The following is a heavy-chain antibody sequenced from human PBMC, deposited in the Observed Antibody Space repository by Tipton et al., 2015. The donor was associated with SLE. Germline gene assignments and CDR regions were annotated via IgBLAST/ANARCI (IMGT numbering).Heavy chain of an antibody. D-gene: IGHD6-13*01. CDR1: GGSISSYY. V-gene: IGHV4-59*12. CDR2: IYYSGST. Sequence: TLSLTCTVSGGSISSYYWTWIRQPPGKGLECIGYIYYSGSTYYNPSLKSRVTISVDTSKNQFSLKLSSVTAADTAVYYCARSLPRVAAAGTAYYFDYWGQGTQVTVSS. J-gene: IGHJ4*02. CDR3: ARSLPRVAAAGTAYYFDY.